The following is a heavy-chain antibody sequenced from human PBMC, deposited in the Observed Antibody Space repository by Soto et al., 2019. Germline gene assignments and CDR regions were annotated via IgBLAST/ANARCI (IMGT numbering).Heavy chain of an antibody. CDR3: ARGRIVVVPAAMGRGYYYMDV. V-gene: IGHV4-34*01. J-gene: IGHJ6*03. CDR1: GGSFSGYY. D-gene: IGHD2-2*01. CDR2: INHSGST. Sequence: SETLSLTCAVYGGSFSGYYWSWIRQPTGKGLEWIGEINHSGSTNYNPSLKSRVTISVDTSKNQFSLKLSSVTAADTAVYYCARGRIVVVPAAMGRGYYYMDVWGKGTTLTVSS.